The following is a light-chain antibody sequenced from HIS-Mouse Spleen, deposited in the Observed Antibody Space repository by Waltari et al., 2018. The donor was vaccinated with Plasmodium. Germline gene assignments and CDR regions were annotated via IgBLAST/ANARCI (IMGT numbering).Light chain of an antibody. CDR3: QVWDSSSDHPV. J-gene: IGLJ2*01. CDR1: NIGSKS. Sequence: SYVLTQPPSVSVAPGQTARITCGGNNIGSKSVHWYQQKPGQAPVLVVYDDSDRPSGFPGGLHGSNSGTKATLTISRVEAGDEADYYCQVWDSSSDHPVFGGGTKLTVL. V-gene: IGLV3-21*02. CDR2: DDS.